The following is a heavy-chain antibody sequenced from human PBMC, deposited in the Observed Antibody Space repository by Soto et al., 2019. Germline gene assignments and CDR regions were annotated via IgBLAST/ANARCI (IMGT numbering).Heavy chain of an antibody. CDR3: ARADPDASVGY. V-gene: IGHV4-59*01. J-gene: IGHJ4*02. Sequence: PSETLSLTCTVSGGPMSSYYWTWLRQSPGRGLEWIGYISYSGSTYYNPSLKSRVTISADTSKNQFSLRMNSMIAADTAVYYCARADPDASVGYWGQGTLVTVSS. CDR1: GGPMSSYY. D-gene: IGHD2-15*01. CDR2: ISYSGST.